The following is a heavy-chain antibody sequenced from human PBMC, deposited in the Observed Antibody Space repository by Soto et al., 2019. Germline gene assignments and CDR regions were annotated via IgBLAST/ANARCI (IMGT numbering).Heavy chain of an antibody. Sequence: PSETLSLTCTVSGGSISSYYWSWIRQPPGKGLEWIGYIYYSGSTNYNPSLKSRVTISVDTPKNQFSLKLSSVTAADTAVYYCARAPCSGGSCYYYLFDYWGQGTLVTVSS. CDR2: IYYSGST. CDR3: ARAPCSGGSCYYYLFDY. CDR1: GGSISSYY. J-gene: IGHJ4*02. V-gene: IGHV4-59*08. D-gene: IGHD2-15*01.